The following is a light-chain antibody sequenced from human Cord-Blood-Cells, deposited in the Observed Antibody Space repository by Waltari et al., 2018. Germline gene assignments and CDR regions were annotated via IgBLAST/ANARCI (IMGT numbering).Light chain of an antibody. V-gene: IGLV2-14*01. CDR1: SSDVGGYNY. CDR3: SSYTSSSTLVV. Sequence: QSALTQPASVSGSPGQSITISCTGTSSDVGGYNYVPWYQQHPGKAPNLMIYDVSNRPSGVSNRFSGSKSGNTASLTISGLQAEDEADYYCSSYTSSSTLVVFGGATKLTVL. CDR2: DVS. J-gene: IGLJ2*01.